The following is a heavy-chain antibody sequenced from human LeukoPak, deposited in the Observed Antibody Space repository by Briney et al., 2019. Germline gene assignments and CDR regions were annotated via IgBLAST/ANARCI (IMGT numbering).Heavy chain of an antibody. V-gene: IGHV3-48*01. Sequence: GGSLRLACAASGFTFSSYSMNWVSQASGKGLERASYIGPSSIPISYADSVKGRFTISRDNAKNSLYLEMNSLRAEDTAVYYCVRDSTYAFDNWGQGTLVTVSS. CDR1: GFTFSSYS. J-gene: IGHJ4*02. CDR3: VRDSTYAFDN. CDR2: IGPSSIPI.